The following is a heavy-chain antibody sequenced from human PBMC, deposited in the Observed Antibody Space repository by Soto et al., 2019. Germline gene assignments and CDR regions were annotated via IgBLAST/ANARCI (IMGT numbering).Heavy chain of an antibody. CDR1: GGSVTSDEDY. CDR2: ISNSGST. CDR3: ATESGSTYGYFDY. J-gene: IGHJ4*02. Sequence: SETLSLTCTVSGGSVTSDEDYWSWIRHSPGKGLEWIGYISNSGSTGYNPSLKTRLSMSVDRSKNQFTLRLTSVTAADTAVYFCATESGSTYGYFDYWGQGTQVTVSS. D-gene: IGHD5-18*01. V-gene: IGHV4-30-4*01.